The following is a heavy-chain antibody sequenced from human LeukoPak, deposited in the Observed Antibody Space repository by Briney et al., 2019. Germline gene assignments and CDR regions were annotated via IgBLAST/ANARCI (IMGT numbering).Heavy chain of an antibody. V-gene: IGHV1-69*05. J-gene: IGHJ5*02. CDR2: IIPIFGTA. CDR3: ARDNYAGANWFDP. D-gene: IGHD1-7*01. Sequence: ASVKVSFKASGGTFNNYAIRWVRQAPGQRLEWKGGIIPIFGTANYAQKFQGRVTIATEETTSTAYMELSSLRSEDTAVYYCARDNYAGANWFDPWGRGTLVTVSS. CDR1: GGTFNNYA.